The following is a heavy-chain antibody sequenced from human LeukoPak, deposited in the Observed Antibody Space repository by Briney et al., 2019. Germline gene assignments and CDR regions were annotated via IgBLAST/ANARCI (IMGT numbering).Heavy chain of an antibody. Sequence: SETLSLTCTGSGGSVSSGSYYWSWIRQPPGKGLEWIGYIYYSGSTNYNPSLKSRVTIPVDTSKNQFSLKLSSVTAADTAVYSRARGGHFAATPFDYWGQGTLVTVSS. CDR3: ARGGHFAATPFDY. J-gene: IGHJ4*02. V-gene: IGHV4-61*01. CDR1: GGSVSSGSYY. D-gene: IGHD2-15*01. CDR2: IYYSGST.